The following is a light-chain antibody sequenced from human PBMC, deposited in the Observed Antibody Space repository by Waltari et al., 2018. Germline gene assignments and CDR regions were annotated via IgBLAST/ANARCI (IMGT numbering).Light chain of an antibody. V-gene: IGKV2-30*02. Sequence: DVVMTQSPLSLPVTLGQPASISCRSSQSLVHSDGNIYLNWFQQRPGQSPRRLIYKVSNRDSGVPDRFSGSGSGTEFTLKISRVEAEDVGVYYCMQGAHWPYTVGQGTTLEIK. CDR1: QSLVHSDGNIY. J-gene: IGKJ2*01. CDR3: MQGAHWPYT. CDR2: KVS.